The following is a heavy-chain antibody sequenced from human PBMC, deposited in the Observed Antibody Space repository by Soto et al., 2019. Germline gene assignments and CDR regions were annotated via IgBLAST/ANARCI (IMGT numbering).Heavy chain of an antibody. D-gene: IGHD5-12*01. V-gene: IGHV4-59*11. Sequence: PSETLSLTCTVSGGSISSHYWRWIRQPPGKGLEWIGYIYYSGSTNYNPSLKSRVTISVDTSKNQFSLKLSSVTAADTAVYYCARRAIVATTNHYYYYYMDVWGKGTTVTVS. CDR3: ARRAIVATTNHYYYYYMDV. CDR2: IYYSGST. CDR1: GGSISSHY. J-gene: IGHJ6*03.